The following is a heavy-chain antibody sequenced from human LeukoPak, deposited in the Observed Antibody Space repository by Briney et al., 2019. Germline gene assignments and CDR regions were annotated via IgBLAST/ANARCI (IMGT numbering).Heavy chain of an antibody. CDR2: INPGDSDT. CDR3: ARPRQWHRNDAFDI. Sequence: GESLKISCKGSGDSFTTYWIGWVRQMPGKGLEWMGIINPGDSDTRYSPSFQGQVTISADQSISTAHLQWSSLKASDTAMYYCARPRQWHRNDAFDIWGQGTMVTVSS. D-gene: IGHD6-19*01. CDR1: GDSFTTYW. J-gene: IGHJ3*02. V-gene: IGHV5-51*01.